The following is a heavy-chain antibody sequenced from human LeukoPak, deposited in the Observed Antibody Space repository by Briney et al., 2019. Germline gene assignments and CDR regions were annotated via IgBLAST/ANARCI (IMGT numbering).Heavy chain of an antibody. J-gene: IGHJ4*02. Sequence: GGSLRLSCAASGFTFSNYAMSWVRQAPGKGLDWVSTISGSGASTYSADSVKGRFTISRDNSKNTLYLQMNSLRAEDTAVYYCARRLTYFDFWGQGTLVTVSS. CDR1: GFTFSNYA. CDR2: ISGSGAST. V-gene: IGHV3-23*01. CDR3: ARRLTYFDF.